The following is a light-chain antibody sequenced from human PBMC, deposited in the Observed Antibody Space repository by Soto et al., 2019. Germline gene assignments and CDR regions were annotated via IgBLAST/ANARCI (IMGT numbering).Light chain of an antibody. Sequence: ETVLTQSPGTLSLSPGERATLFCRASQSVSSSYLAWYQQKPGQAPRLLIYGASSRATGIPDRFSGSGSGTDFTLMISRLEPEDFAVYYCQQHGSSPPSWTFGQGTKVEMK. CDR3: QQHGSSPPSWT. CDR2: GAS. CDR1: QSVSSSY. J-gene: IGKJ1*01. V-gene: IGKV3-20*01.